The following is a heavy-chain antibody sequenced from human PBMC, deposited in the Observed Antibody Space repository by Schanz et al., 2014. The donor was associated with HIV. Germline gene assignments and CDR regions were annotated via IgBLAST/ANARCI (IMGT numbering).Heavy chain of an antibody. CDR3: ARDPLLYCSSTNCLGMDV. CDR2: INHSGST. J-gene: IGHJ6*02. V-gene: IGHV4-34*02. CDR1: GGSFTNYY. D-gene: IGHD2-2*01. Sequence: QVQLQQWGAGLLKPSETLSLTCAVYGGSFTNYYWSWNRQPPGKGLEWIGEINHSGSTNYNPSLTSRVTISVDTSKNQFSLKLSSVTAADTALYFCARDPLLYCSSTNCLGMDVWGQGTTVIVSS.